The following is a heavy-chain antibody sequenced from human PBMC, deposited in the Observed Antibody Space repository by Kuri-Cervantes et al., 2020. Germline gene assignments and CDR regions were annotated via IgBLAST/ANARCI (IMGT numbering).Heavy chain of an antibody. CDR1: GYTFTSYD. J-gene: IGHJ4*02. D-gene: IGHD4-17*01. CDR3: ARASPYGDYVGY. V-gene: IGHV1-69*13. CDR2: IIPIFGTA. Sequence: SVKVSCKASGYTFTSYDINWVRQAPGQGLEWMGGIIPIFGTANYAQKFQGRVTITADESTSTAYMELSSLRSEDTAVYYCARASPYGDYVGYWGQGTLVTVSS.